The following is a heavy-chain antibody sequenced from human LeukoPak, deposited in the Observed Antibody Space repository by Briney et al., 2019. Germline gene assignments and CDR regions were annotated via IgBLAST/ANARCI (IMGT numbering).Heavy chain of an antibody. CDR3: ASPPSYYDTLTGFD. V-gene: IGHV4-39*01. CDR1: GGSISSSSYY. Sequence: SETLSLTCTVSGGSISSSSYYWGWIRQPPGKGLEWIGSIYYSGSTYYNPSLKSRVTISVDTSKNQFSLKLSSVTAADTAVYYCASPPSYYDTLTGFDWGQGTLVTVSS. D-gene: IGHD3-9*01. CDR2: IYYSGST. J-gene: IGHJ4*02.